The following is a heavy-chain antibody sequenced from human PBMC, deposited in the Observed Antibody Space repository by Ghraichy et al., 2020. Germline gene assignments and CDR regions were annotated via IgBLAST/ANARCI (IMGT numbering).Heavy chain of an antibody. CDR3: ARGGYCSSTSCPTSYYYYGMDV. J-gene: IGHJ6*02. V-gene: IGHV4-34*01. D-gene: IGHD2-2*01. CDR2: INHSGST. CDR1: GGSFSGYY. Sequence: SETLSLTCAVYGGSFSGYYWSWIRQPPGKGLEWIGEINHSGSTNYNPSLKSRVTISVDTSKNQFSLKLSSVTAADTAVYYCARGGYCSSTSCPTSYYYYGMDVWGQGTTVTVSS.